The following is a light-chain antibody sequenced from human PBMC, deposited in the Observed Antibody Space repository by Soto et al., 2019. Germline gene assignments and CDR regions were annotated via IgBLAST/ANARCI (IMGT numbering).Light chain of an antibody. J-gene: IGLJ1*01. CDR1: SSDVGGYNY. Sequence: QSVLPQPPSASGPPGQSVTISCPGTSSDVGGYNYVSWYQQHPGKAPKLMIYDVSKRPSGVPARFSGSKSGNTASLTVSGLQAEDEADYYCSSYAGTHIVFGTGTKVTVL. CDR2: DVS. CDR3: SSYAGTHIV. V-gene: IGLV2-8*01.